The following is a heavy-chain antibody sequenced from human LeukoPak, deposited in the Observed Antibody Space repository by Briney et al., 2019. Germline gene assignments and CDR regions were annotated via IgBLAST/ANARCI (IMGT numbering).Heavy chain of an antibody. CDR2: IYYSGST. Sequence: WVRQPPGKGLEWIGSIYYSGSTYYNPSLKSRVTISVDTSKNQFSLKLSSVTAADTAVYYCAAPETTVTTAAFDIWGQGPMVTVSS. CDR3: AAPETTVTTAAFDI. D-gene: IGHD4-17*01. J-gene: IGHJ3*02. V-gene: IGHV4-39*01.